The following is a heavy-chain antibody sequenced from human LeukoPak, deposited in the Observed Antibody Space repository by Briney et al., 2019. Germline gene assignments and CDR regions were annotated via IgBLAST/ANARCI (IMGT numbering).Heavy chain of an antibody. V-gene: IGHV4-61*02. CDR1: GGSISSGSYY. J-gene: IGHJ4*02. CDR2: IYTSGST. Sequence: PSETLSLTCTVSGGSISSGSYYWSWIRQPAGKGLEWIGRIYTSGSTNYNPSLKSRVTISVDTSKNQFSLKLSSVTAADTAVYYCARGAYYDILTGYYVDYWGQGTLVTVSS. CDR3: ARGAYYDILTGYYVDY. D-gene: IGHD3-9*01.